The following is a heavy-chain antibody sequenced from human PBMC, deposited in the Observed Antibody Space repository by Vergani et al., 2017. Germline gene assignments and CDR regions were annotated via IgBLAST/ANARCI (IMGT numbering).Heavy chain of an antibody. J-gene: IGHJ6*03. CDR2: INSDGAST. CDR3: ARDGWELRDYFYYMDV. D-gene: IGHD1-26*01. Sequence: VQLVESGGGLVQPGGSLRLSCTASGFTFSNYWMQWVRQAPGKGLRWVSRINSDGASTSYADSVKGRFTISRDNAKNTLYLQIDSLRAEDTAVYYCARDGWELRDYFYYMDVWGKGTTVTVSS. CDR1: GFTFSNYW. V-gene: IGHV3-74*01.